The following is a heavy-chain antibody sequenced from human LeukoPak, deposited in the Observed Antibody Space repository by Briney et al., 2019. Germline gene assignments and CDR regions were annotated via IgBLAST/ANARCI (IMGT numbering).Heavy chain of an antibody. D-gene: IGHD3/OR15-3a*01. CDR2: INHSGST. V-gene: IGHV4-34*01. CDR3: ARASPLGLNWFDP. J-gene: IGHJ5*02. Sequence: SETLSLACAVYGGSFSGYYWSWIRQPPGKGLEWIGEINHSGSTNYNPSLKSRVTISVDTSKNQFSLKLSSVTAADTAVYYCARASPLGLNWFDPWGQGTLVTVSS. CDR1: GGSFSGYY.